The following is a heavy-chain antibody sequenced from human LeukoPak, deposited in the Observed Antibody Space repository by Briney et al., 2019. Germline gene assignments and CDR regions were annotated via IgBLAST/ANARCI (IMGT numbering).Heavy chain of an antibody. Sequence: SETLSLTCTVSGGSISSSSYYWGWIRQPPGKGLEWIGSIYYSGSTYYNPSLKSRVTISVDTSKNQFSLKLSSVTAADTAVYYCARSWGIAATGVFDHWGQGTLVSVSS. CDR2: IYYSGST. D-gene: IGHD6-13*01. V-gene: IGHV4-39*07. CDR1: GGSISSSSYY. J-gene: IGHJ5*02. CDR3: ARSWGIAATGVFDH.